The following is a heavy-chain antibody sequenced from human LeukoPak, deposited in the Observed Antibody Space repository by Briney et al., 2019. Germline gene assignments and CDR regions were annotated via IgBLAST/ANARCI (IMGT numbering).Heavy chain of an antibody. D-gene: IGHD6-13*01. Sequence: GASVKVSCKASGYTFTGYYMHWVRQAPGQGLEWMGWINPNSGGTKYAQKFQGRVTMTRDTSISTAYMGLSSLRSDDTAVYYCARDPDSSSWYDYWGQGTLVTVSS. V-gene: IGHV1-2*02. CDR2: INPNSGGT. J-gene: IGHJ4*02. CDR3: ARDPDSSSWYDY. CDR1: GYTFTGYY.